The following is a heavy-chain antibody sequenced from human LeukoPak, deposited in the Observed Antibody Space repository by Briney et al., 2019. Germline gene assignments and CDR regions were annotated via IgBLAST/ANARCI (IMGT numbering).Heavy chain of an antibody. CDR1: GFTFSSYS. J-gene: IGHJ4*02. CDR3: ARARGRLRYFDWLPFY. CDR2: ISSSSSYI. D-gene: IGHD3-9*01. V-gene: IGHV3-21*01. Sequence: PGGSLRLSCAASGFTFSSYSMNWVRQAPGKGLEWVSSISSSSSYIYYADSVKGRFTISRDNAKNSLYLQMNSLRAEDTAVYYCARARGRLRYFDWLPFYWGQGTLVTVSS.